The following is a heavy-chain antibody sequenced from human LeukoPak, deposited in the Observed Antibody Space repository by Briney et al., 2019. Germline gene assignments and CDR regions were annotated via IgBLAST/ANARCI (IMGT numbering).Heavy chain of an antibody. CDR1: GYTFTSYG. Sequence: ASVKVSCKASGYTFTSYGISWVRQAPGQGLEWMGWISAYNGNTNYAQELQGRVTMTTDTSTSTAYMELRSLRSDDTAVYYCASSGGYYNFWSGYPLFLYGMDVWGQGTTVTVSS. CDR3: ASSGGYYNFWSGYPLFLYGMDV. J-gene: IGHJ6*02. V-gene: IGHV1-18*01. D-gene: IGHD3-3*01. CDR2: ISAYNGNT.